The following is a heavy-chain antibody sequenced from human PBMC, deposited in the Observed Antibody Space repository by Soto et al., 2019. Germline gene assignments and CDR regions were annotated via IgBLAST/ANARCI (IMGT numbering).Heavy chain of an antibody. D-gene: IGHD5-18*01. Sequence: EVQLVESGGGLVQPGGSLRLSCAASGFTVSSNYMSWVRQAPGKGLEWVSVIYSGGSTYYADSVKGRFTISRHNSKNTLYRQMTSLRAEDTAVYYCLTINSYGPPGSGYYYGMDVWGQGTTVTVSS. V-gene: IGHV3-53*04. CDR1: GFTVSSNY. CDR2: IYSGGST. J-gene: IGHJ6*02. CDR3: LTINSYGPPGSGYYYGMDV.